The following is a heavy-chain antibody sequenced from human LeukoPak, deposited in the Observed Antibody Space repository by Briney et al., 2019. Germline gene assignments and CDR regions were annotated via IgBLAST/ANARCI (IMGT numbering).Heavy chain of an antibody. J-gene: IGHJ4*02. CDR1: GFTFSSYA. Sequence: GGSLRLSCAASGFTFSSYAMHWGRQAPGKGLEWVAVISYDGSNKYYADSVKGRFTISRDNSKNTLYLQMNSLRAEDTAVYYCANTAAGTIGYWAQGTLVTVSS. CDR3: ANTAAGTIGY. CDR2: ISYDGSNK. D-gene: IGHD6-13*01. V-gene: IGHV3-30*04.